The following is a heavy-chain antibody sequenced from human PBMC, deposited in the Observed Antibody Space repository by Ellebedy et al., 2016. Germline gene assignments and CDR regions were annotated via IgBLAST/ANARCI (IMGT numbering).Heavy chain of an antibody. CDR1: GFTFSDHY. Sequence: GESLKISXAASGFTFSDHYMNWVRQAPGQGLEWMGWVNPDSGATKYAQKFQGRVTMTRDTSISTAYMEVSRLRSDDTAVYYCARVRSAFYFDYWGQGTPVTVSS. V-gene: IGHV1-2*02. CDR3: ARVRSAFYFDY. D-gene: IGHD5-24*01. J-gene: IGHJ4*02. CDR2: VNPDSGAT.